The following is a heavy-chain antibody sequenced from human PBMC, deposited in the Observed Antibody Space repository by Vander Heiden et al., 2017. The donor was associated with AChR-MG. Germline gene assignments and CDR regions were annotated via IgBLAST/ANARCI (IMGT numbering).Heavy chain of an antibody. V-gene: IGHV3-23*01. Sequence: EVLLLESGGGLVQPGGSLRLSCATSEFTFNKYFMGWVRQAPGKGLEWVSTISGGAGKTYYADSVKGRFTISRDNPKNTLYLQMNSLRVEDTAVYHCAKVLGLRDYYDTDGYYYAAFDMWGPGTMVAVSS. CDR2: ISGGAGKT. D-gene: IGHD3-22*01. J-gene: IGHJ3*02. CDR3: AKVLGLRDYYDTDGYYYAAFDM. CDR1: EFTFNKYF.